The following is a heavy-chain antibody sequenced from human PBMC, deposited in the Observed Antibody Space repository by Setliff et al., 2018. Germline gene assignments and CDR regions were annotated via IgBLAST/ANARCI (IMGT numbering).Heavy chain of an antibody. Sequence: GGSLRLSCVASGFAFGTYGMHWVRQAPGKGLEWVAFIRYDGSYKYYEDSVKGRFTISRDNPENTLHLQMNSLRVEDTALYFCAKVKRQLIRGSGLDYWGQGTVVTGSS. V-gene: IGHV3-30*02. CDR1: GFAFGTYG. CDR3: AKVKRQLIRGSGLDY. D-gene: IGHD2-8*01. CDR2: IRYDGSYK. J-gene: IGHJ4*02.